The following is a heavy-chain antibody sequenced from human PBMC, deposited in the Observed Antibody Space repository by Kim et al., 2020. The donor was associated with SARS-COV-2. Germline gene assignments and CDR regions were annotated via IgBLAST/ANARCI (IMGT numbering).Heavy chain of an antibody. Sequence: ASVKVSCKVSGYSLSELSMHWVRQAPGKGLEWMGGFDLENGETIYSQRLQGRVAMTEDTSTGTAYMELKSLTSEDTAVYYCATVLRYDYVWENYRYRSDWFDPWGQGTLVTVSS. V-gene: IGHV1-24*01. CDR1: GYSLSELS. CDR2: FDLENGET. CDR3: ATVLRYDYVWENYRYRSDWFDP. J-gene: IGHJ5*02. D-gene: IGHD3-16*02.